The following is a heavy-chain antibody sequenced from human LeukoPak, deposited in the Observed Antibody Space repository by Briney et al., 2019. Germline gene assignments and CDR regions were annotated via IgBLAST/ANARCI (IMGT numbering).Heavy chain of an antibody. CDR3: AKGTLWQWLPTSPLYYFDY. CDR2: IRYDGSNK. J-gene: IGHJ4*02. D-gene: IGHD6-19*01. CDR1: GFTFSSYG. V-gene: IGHV3-30*02. Sequence: PGGSLRLSCAASGFTFSSYGMHWVRQAPGKGLEWVAFIRYDGSNKYYADSVKGRFTISRDNSKNTLYLQMNSLRAEDTAVYYCAKGTLWQWLPTSPLYYFDYWGQGALVTVSS.